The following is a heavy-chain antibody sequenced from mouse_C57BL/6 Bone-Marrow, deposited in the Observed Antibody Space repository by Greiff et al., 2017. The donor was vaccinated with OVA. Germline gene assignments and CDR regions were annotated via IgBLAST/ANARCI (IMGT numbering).Heavy chain of an antibody. CDR1: GFNIKDDY. CDR2: IDPENGDT. CDR3: TTSHYYGSSYFDY. J-gene: IGHJ2*01. D-gene: IGHD1-1*01. Sequence: EVKLVESGAELVRPGASVKLSCTASGFNIKDDYMHWVKQRPEQGLEWIGWIDPENGDTEYASKFQGKATITADTSSNTAYLQLSSLTSEDTAVYYCTTSHYYGSSYFDYWGQGTTLTVSS. V-gene: IGHV14-4*01.